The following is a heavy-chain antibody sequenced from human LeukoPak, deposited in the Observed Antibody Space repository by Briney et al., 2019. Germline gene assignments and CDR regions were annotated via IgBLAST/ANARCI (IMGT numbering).Heavy chain of an antibody. Sequence: GGSLRLSCAASGFTFSSYSMNWVRQAPGKGLEWVSYISSSSSTIYYADSVKGRFTISRDNAKNSLYLQMNSLRAEDTAVYYCARAPGSSSWFQQYYFDYWGQGTLVTVSS. V-gene: IGHV3-48*04. CDR2: ISSSSSTI. J-gene: IGHJ4*02. CDR1: GFTFSSYS. D-gene: IGHD6-13*01. CDR3: ARAPGSSSWFQQYYFDY.